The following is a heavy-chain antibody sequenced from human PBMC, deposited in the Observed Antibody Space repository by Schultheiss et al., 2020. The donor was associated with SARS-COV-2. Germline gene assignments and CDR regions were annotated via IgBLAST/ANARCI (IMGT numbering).Heavy chain of an antibody. Sequence: GGSLRLSCAASGFTFSKSTMHWVRQAPGKGLEWVALISYNGIKYYTDSVKGRFTISRDNAKNSLYLQMNSLRAEDTAVYYCARVSTRSTGLVAFDYWGQGTLVTVSS. CDR2: ISYNGIK. D-gene: IGHD2-15*01. J-gene: IGHJ4*02. CDR1: GFTFSKST. CDR3: ARVSTRSTGLVAFDY. V-gene: IGHV3-30*04.